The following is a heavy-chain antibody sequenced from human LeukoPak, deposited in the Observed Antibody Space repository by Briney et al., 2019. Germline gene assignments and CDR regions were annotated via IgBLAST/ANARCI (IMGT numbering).Heavy chain of an antibody. J-gene: IGHJ6*02. CDR2: VYDSGSR. V-gene: IGHV4-59*01. CDR3: ARTTDSSSYYYGMDV. Sequence: KPSETLSLTCSVSGGSISDYYWSWVRQPPGKGLEWIGYVYDSGSRNFNPSLKSRVTMLVDTSKNQFSLKLSSVTAADTAVYYCARTTDSSSYYYGMDVWGQGTTVTVSS. D-gene: IGHD3-22*01. CDR1: GGSISDYY.